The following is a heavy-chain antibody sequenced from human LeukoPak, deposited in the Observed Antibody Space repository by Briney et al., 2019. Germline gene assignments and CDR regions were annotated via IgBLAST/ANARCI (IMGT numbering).Heavy chain of an antibody. J-gene: IGHJ4*02. V-gene: IGHV4-59*08. Sequence: PSETLSLTCSLSCLSIGSYHWACLRQTPGKGLDWIGYLSYSGSTKHNPSLTRRITISLDTSKNQFSLELRSMTAADTAMYYCARDAGSVTRFDYWGQGTLVTVSS. CDR1: CLSIGSYH. CDR2: LSYSGST. CDR3: ARDAGSVTRFDY. D-gene: IGHD3-3*01.